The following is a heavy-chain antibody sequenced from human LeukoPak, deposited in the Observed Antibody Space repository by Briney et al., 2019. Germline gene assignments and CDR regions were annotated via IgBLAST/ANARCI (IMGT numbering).Heavy chain of an antibody. V-gene: IGHV1-46*01. D-gene: IGHD4-23*01. CDR1: GYTFTSYY. Sequence: ASVKVSCKASGYTFTSYYMHWVRQAPGQGLEWMGIINPSGGSTSYAQKFQGRVTMTRDTSTSTVYMELSSLRSEDTAVYYCARDSISGGNGLWWFDPWGQGTLVTVSS. CDR3: ARDSISGGNGLWWFDP. J-gene: IGHJ5*02. CDR2: INPSGGST.